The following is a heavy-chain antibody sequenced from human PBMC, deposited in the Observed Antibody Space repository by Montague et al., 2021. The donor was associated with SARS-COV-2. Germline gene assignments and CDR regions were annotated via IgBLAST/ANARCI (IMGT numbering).Heavy chain of an antibody. CDR1: GGSISSGGYY. D-gene: IGHD2-2*01. V-gene: IGHV4-31*03. CDR2: IYYSGST. Sequence: TLSLTCTVSGGSISSGGYYWSWIRQHPGKGLEWIRYIYYSGSTYYNPSLKSRVTISVDTSKNQFSLKLSSVTAADTAVYYCAREPRVGQLLSIYYYGMDVWGQGTTVTVS. J-gene: IGHJ6*02. CDR3: AREPRVGQLLSIYYYGMDV.